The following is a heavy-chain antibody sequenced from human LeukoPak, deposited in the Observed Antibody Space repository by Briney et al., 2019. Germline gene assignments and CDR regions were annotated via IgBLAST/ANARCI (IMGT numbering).Heavy chain of an antibody. CDR1: GFTFSSYA. CDR2: ISGSGGGT. Sequence: GGSLRLSCAASGFTFSSYAMSWVRQAPGKGLEWVSAISGSGGGTYYADSVKDRFTISRDYSNNTLYLQMNSLRADDTAVYYCAKVASADAQARLNYWGQGTLVTVTS. D-gene: IGHD6-19*01. CDR3: AKVASADAQARLNY. V-gene: IGHV3-23*01. J-gene: IGHJ4*02.